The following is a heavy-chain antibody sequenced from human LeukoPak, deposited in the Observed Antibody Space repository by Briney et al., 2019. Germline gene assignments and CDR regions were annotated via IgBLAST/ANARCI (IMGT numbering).Heavy chain of an antibody. CDR1: GGSISSYY. D-gene: IGHD5-18*01. CDR2: IYTSGST. J-gene: IGHJ4*02. V-gene: IGHV4-4*07. Sequence: PSETLSLTCTVSGGSISSYYWSWIRQPAGKGLEWIGRIYTSGSTNYNPSLKSRVTMSVDTSKNQFSPKLSSVTAADTAVYYCARVGTAMASYYFDYWGQGTLVTVSS. CDR3: ARVGTAMASYYFDY.